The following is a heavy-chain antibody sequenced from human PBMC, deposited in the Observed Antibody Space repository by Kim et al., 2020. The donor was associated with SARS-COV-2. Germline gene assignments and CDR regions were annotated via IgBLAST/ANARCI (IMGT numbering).Heavy chain of an antibody. J-gene: IGHJ4*02. CDR3: AREDMVATFDY. D-gene: IGHD5-12*01. V-gene: IGHV4-4*07. Sequence: TTNYHPTLQRRVPMAVETSKSQVSLKLRSVTAADTAVYYCAREDMVATFDYWGQGTLVTVSS. CDR2: TT.